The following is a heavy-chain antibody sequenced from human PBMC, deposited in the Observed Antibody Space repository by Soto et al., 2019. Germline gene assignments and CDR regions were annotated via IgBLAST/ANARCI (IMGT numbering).Heavy chain of an antibody. CDR1: GGSISSYY. J-gene: IGHJ6*02. D-gene: IGHD5-18*01. CDR2: IYYSGST. CDR3: ARESWGYSYGYSAYYYYSGMDV. V-gene: IGHV4-59*01. Sequence: ASETLSLTCTVCGGSISSYYWSGIRQPPGKGLEWIGYIYYSGSTNYNPSLKSRVTISVDTSKNQFSLKLSSVTAADTAVYYCARESWGYSYGYSAYYYYSGMDVWGQGTTVTVSS.